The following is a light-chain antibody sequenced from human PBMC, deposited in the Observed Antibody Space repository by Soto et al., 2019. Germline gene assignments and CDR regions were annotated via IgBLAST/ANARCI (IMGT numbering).Light chain of an antibody. Sequence: DIQMTQSPSSLSASVGDRVTIACQSSHYVSRNLNWFQQKPVEAPKLLIYDVSNLERGVPSRFSASGSGTDFPFTISSQQPEDVATYYYQQYNSMLSFGGGTEIEIK. J-gene: IGKJ4*01. CDR3: QQYNSMLS. CDR1: HYVSRN. V-gene: IGKV1-33*01. CDR2: DVS.